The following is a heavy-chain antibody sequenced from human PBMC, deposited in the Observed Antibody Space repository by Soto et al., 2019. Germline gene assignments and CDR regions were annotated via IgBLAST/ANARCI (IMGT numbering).Heavy chain of an antibody. V-gene: IGHV4-59*01. Sequence: QVQLQESGPGLVKPSETLSLTCTVSGGSISSYYWSWIRQPPGKGLEWIGYIYYSGSTNYNPSLKSRVTISVDTSKNQFSLTLSSVTAADTAVYDCARVYGLDLFDYWGQGTLVTVSS. CDR2: IYYSGST. J-gene: IGHJ4*02. D-gene: IGHD2-8*01. CDR3: ARVYGLDLFDY. CDR1: GGSISSYY.